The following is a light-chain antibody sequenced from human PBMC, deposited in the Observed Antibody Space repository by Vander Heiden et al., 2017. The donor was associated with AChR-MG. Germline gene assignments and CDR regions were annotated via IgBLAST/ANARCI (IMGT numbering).Light chain of an antibody. CDR2: DEN. CDR3: QSYDSLSGPWV. V-gene: IGLV1-40*01. CDR1: NSNIGAGHH. Sequence: QSVLTHPPSVSVAPGQRVTISCTGSNSNIGAGHHVHWYQRFPGTAPKLLIYDENDRPSGVPDRFSGYKSGTSASLAITGLQADDEADYFCQSYDSLSGPWVFGGGTRLTVL. J-gene: IGLJ3*02.